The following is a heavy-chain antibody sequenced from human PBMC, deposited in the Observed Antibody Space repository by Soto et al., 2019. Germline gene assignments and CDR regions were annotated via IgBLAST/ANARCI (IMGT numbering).Heavy chain of an antibody. CDR1: GFTFSSYA. CDR3: ARVVRYFDPPYGMDV. V-gene: IGHV3-23*01. D-gene: IGHD3-9*01. J-gene: IGHJ6*02. Sequence: GGSLRLSCAASGFTFSSYAMSWVRQAPGKGLEWVSGIGGSGGNTYYADSVKGRFTISRDNSKNTLFLQMNSLRAEDTAEYYCARVVRYFDPPYGMDVWGQGTTVT. CDR2: IGGSGGNT.